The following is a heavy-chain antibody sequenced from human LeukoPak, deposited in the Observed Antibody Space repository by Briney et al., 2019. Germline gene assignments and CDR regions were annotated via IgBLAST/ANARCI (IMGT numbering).Heavy chain of an antibody. CDR2: ISSRGDT. CDR1: GGSISNYY. V-gene: IGHV4-4*07. D-gene: IGHD4-17*01. CDR3: AREYGDFDY. J-gene: IGHJ4*02. Sequence: SETLSLTCIVSGGSISNYYWSWIRQPAGKGLQWIGRISSRGDTNYNPSLKSRVFMSIDRSKNQFSLKLLSVTAADTAVCYCAREYGDFDYWGRGTLVTVSS.